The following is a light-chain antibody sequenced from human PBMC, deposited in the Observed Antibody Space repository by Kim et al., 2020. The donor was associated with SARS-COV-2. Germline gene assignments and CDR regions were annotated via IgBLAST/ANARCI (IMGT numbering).Light chain of an antibody. CDR2: HAS. CDR3: QHRTA. J-gene: IGKJ1*01. Sequence: STLSLSPGQSATLSCRASQSISGFLAWYQQKPGQAPRLLIYHASTRATGIAARFSGSGSGTDFTLTISSLEPEDFAVYYCQHRTAFGQGTKVDIK. V-gene: IGKV3-11*01. CDR1: QSISGF.